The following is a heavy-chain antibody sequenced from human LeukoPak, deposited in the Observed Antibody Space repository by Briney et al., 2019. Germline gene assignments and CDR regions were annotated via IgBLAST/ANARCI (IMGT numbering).Heavy chain of an antibody. Sequence: SETLSLTCAVSGGSISSTSYYWGWIRQPPGRGLEWIGNIYYSGITYYNPSLKSRVTISLDTSKNQFSLKLSSVTAADTAVYYCARGRTVRGVIKTSRYYYMDVWGKGTTVTVSS. V-gene: IGHV4-39*01. J-gene: IGHJ6*03. CDR1: GGSISSTSYY. D-gene: IGHD3-10*01. CDR3: ARGRTVRGVIKTSRYYYMDV. CDR2: IYYSGIT.